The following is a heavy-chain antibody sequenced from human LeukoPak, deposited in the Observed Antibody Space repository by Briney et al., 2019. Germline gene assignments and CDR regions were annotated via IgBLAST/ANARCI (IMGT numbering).Heavy chain of an antibody. CDR3: ARDSPTYASGTNCFDY. Sequence: GGALRLSCAASGFIFSNYEMKWVRQAPGKGLEWVSHISRSGDTKYYADSVKGRFTISRDNAKNSLYLQMNSLRAKDTAVYYCARDSPTYASGTNCFDYWGQGTLVTVSS. D-gene: IGHD3-10*01. J-gene: IGHJ4*02. V-gene: IGHV3-48*03. CDR1: GFIFSNYE. CDR2: ISRSGDTK.